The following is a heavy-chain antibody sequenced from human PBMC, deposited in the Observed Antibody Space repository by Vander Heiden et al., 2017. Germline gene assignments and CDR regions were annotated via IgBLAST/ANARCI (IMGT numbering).Heavy chain of an antibody. J-gene: IGHJ6*02. CDR1: GFTFTSYA. CDR2: MSGSGGRT. Sequence: EVQPLESGGGLVQPGGSLRLSCCASGFTFTSYAMTWVRQAPGGGLEWVAIMSGSGGRTDYAESVKGRFTVSRDTSKTTMFLQMSDLRAEDTAVYYCARDFIATGSFGMDVWGQGTTVTVSS. CDR3: ARDFIATGSFGMDV. V-gene: IGHV3-23*01.